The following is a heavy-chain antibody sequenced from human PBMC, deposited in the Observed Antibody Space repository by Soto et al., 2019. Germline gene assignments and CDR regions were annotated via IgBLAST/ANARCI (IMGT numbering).Heavy chain of an antibody. J-gene: IGHJ6*03. CDR1: GGTFSSYT. V-gene: IGHV1-69*02. CDR2: IIPILGIA. CDR3: ARGHRSDYYGSGGNNYYSYYMDV. Sequence: QVQLVQSGAEVKKPGSSVKVSCKASGGTFSSYTISWVRQAPGQGLEWMGRIIPILGIANYAKKFQGSVTITADKSTSTAYMELSSLRSEDTAVYYCARGHRSDYYGSGGNNYYSYYMDVWGKGTTVTVSS. D-gene: IGHD3-10*01.